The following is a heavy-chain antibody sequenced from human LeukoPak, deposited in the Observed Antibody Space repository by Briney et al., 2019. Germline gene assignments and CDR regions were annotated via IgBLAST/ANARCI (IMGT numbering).Heavy chain of an antibody. V-gene: IGHV3-33*06. J-gene: IGHJ4*02. Sequence: PGGSLRLSCAASGFTFSSYGMHWVRQAPGKGLEWVAVIWYDGSNKDYADSVKGRFTISRDNSKNTLYLQMNSLRAEDTAVYFCAKRGVVIRVILVGFHKEAYYFDSWGQGALVTVSS. CDR3: AKRGVVIRVILVGFHKEAYYFDS. D-gene: IGHD3-22*01. CDR2: IWYDGSNK. CDR1: GFTFSSYG.